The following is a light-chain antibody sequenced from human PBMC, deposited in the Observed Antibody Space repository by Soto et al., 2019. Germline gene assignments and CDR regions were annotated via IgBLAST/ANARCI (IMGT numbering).Light chain of an antibody. V-gene: IGKV3-11*01. Sequence: EIVLTQSPAYLSLSPGERATLSCRASQSVDSYLVWYQQKPGQAPRLLIFGASNRATGIPARFSGSGSGTDFTLTINSLEPDDVAVYYCQQRDSWPITFGQGTRLEIK. CDR1: QSVDSY. CDR2: GAS. J-gene: IGKJ5*01. CDR3: QQRDSWPIT.